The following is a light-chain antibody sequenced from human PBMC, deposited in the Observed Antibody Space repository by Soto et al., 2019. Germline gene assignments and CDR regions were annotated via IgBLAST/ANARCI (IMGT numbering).Light chain of an antibody. CDR3: QCYDSSLSAYG. J-gene: IGLJ1*01. CDR2: GNS. Sequence: QSVLTQPPSVSGAPGQRVTISCTGSSSNIGAGYDLRRYHQLPVTAPKLLIYGNSNRPSGVPDRFSGYKSGTSASLAITGLQDEDEPDYYRQCYDSSLSAYGFRNGTKVTV. CDR1: SSNIGAGYD. V-gene: IGLV1-40*01.